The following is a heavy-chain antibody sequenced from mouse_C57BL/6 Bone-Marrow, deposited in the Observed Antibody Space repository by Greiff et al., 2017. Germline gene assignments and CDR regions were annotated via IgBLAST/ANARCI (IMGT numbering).Heavy chain of an antibody. D-gene: IGHD2-5*01. CDR2: IYPGSGST. CDR3: ARPYYSNYWYFDV. Sequence: QVHVKQSGAELVKPGASVKMSCKASGYTFTSYWITWVKQRPGQGLEWIGDIYPGSGSTNYNEKFKSKATLTVDTSSSTAYMQLSSLTSEDSAVYYCARPYYSNYWYFDVWGKGTTVTVSS. V-gene: IGHV1-55*01. CDR1: GYTFTSYW. J-gene: IGHJ1*03.